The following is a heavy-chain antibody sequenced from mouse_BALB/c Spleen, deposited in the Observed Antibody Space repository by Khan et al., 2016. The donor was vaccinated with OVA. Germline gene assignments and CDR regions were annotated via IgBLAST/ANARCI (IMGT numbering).Heavy chain of an antibody. V-gene: IGHV1-7*01. CDR2: INPSIAYT. D-gene: IGHD1-1*01. Sequence: QVQLQQSGAELAKPGASVKMSCKASGYTFVNYWILWVRQRPGPGLEWIGYINPSIAYTENNQNFKDKATLTADKSSSTAYMQLNSMTSEEPAVFYCARRGLRWDFDYWGQGTTLTVSS. J-gene: IGHJ2*01. CDR1: GYTFVNYW. CDR3: ARRGLRWDFDY.